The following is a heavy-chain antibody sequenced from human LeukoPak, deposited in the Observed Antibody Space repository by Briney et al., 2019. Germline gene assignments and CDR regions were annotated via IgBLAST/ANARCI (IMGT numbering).Heavy chain of an antibody. J-gene: IGHJ4*02. CDR2: IAWNGGTT. D-gene: IGHD6-25*01. V-gene: IGHV3-20*04. CDR3: ARGLGWQR. Sequence: GGSLRLSCAASGFTFDDYGMTWVRQAPGKGLEWVSGIAWNGGTTAYGDSVKGRFSISRDNAKNSLYLQMNSLRAEDTAVYYCARGLGWQRWGQGTLVTVSS. CDR1: GFTFDDYG.